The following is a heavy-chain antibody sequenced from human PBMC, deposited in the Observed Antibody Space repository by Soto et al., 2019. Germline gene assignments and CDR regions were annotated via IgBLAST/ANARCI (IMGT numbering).Heavy chain of an antibody. D-gene: IGHD3-3*01. J-gene: IGHJ6*03. CDR3: ARHYDFWSGYYSKEGYYMDV. CDR2: IYYSGST. Sequence: SETLSLTCTVSGGSISSYYWSWIRQPPGKGLEWIGYIYYSGSTNYNPSLKSRVTISVDTSKNQFSLKLSSVTAADTAVYYCARHYDFWSGYYSKEGYYMDVWGKGTTVTVSS. V-gene: IGHV4-59*08. CDR1: GGSISSYY.